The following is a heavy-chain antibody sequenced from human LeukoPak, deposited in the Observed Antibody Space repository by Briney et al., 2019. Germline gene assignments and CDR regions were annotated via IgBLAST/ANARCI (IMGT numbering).Heavy chain of an antibody. CDR2: ISDHGKSR. D-gene: IGHD6-13*01. V-gene: IGHV3-48*03. CDR1: GFTFSNYE. CDR3: ARARIAAPLLDY. J-gene: IGHJ4*02. Sequence: GGSLRLSCVASGFTFSNYEMNWVRQTPGKGLGWVSYISDHGKSRNYVDSVKGRFTISRDNAKNSLYLQMNNLRVEDTAIYFCARARIAAPLLDYWGQGALVTVSS.